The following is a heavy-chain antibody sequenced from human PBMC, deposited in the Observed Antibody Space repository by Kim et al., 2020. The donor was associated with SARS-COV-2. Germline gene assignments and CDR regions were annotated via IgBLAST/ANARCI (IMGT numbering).Heavy chain of an antibody. CDR1: GFTFSSYA. D-gene: IGHD3-22*01. Sequence: GGSLRLSCAASGFTFSSYAMSWVRQAPGKGLEWVSAISGSGGSTYYADSVKGRFTISRDNSKNTLYLQMNSLRAEDTAVYYCAKDGFTMIVVVPYFDYWGQGTLVTVSS. CDR2: ISGSGGST. CDR3: AKDGFTMIVVVPYFDY. J-gene: IGHJ4*02. V-gene: IGHV3-23*01.